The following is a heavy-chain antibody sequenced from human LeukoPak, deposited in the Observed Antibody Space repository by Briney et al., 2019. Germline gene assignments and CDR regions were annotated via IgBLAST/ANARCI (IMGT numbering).Heavy chain of an antibody. Sequence: ASVKVSCKASGYTFTRYDINWVRQATGQGLEWMGWMNTKSGNTGHAQKFQGRVTITRDTSISTVYMELSSLSSEDMAVYFCARVDGSADYWGQGTLVTVSS. CDR3: ARVDGSADY. CDR1: GYTFTRYD. J-gene: IGHJ4*02. CDR2: MNTKSGNT. V-gene: IGHV1-8*03. D-gene: IGHD3-22*01.